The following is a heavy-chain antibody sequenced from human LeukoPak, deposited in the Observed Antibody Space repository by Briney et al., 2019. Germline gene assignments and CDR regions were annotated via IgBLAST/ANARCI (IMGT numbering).Heavy chain of an antibody. CDR3: AKDPYSYGSYFDY. CDR1: GFTFSGCG. CDR2: IWYDGRDK. D-gene: IGHD5-18*01. V-gene: IGHV3-30*02. J-gene: IGHJ4*02. Sequence: GGSLRLSCAASGFTFSGCGMHWVRQAPGKGLEWVAFIWYDGRDKYYADSVKGRFTISRDNSKNTLYLQMNSLRAEDTAMYYCAKDPYSYGSYFDYWGQGTPVTVSS.